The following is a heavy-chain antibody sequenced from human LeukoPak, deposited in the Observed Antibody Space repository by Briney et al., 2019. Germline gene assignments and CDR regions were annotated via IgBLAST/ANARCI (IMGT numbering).Heavy chain of an antibody. CDR2: IYYSGST. D-gene: IGHD3-10*01. J-gene: IGHJ4*02. V-gene: IGHV4-31*03. CDR1: GGSISSGGYC. CDR3: ARGSMVRGVKW. Sequence: SETLSLTCTVSGGSISSGGYCWSWIRQHPGKGLEWIGYIYYSGSTYYNPSLKSRVTISVDTSKNQFSLKLSSVTAADTAVYYCARGSMVRGVKWWGQGTLVTVSS.